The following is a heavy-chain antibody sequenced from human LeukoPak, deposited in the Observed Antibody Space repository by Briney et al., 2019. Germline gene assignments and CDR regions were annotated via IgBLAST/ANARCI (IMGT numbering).Heavy chain of an antibody. CDR1: GFTFSSYG. V-gene: IGHV3-30*18. D-gene: IGHD5-18*01. J-gene: IGHJ3*02. Sequence: GGSLRLSCAASGFTFSSYGMHWARQAPGKGLEWVAVISYDGSNKYYADSVKGRFTISRDNSKNTLYLQMNSLRAEDTAVYYCAKARIQLWLKDAFDIWGQGTMVTVSS. CDR2: ISYDGSNK. CDR3: AKARIQLWLKDAFDI.